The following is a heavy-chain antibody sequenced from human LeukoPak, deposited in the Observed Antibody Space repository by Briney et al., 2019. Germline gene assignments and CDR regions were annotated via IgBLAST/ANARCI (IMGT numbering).Heavy chain of an antibody. CDR3: ARGGTPIPDILNGSTPIDY. CDR2: IIPIFGTA. J-gene: IGHJ4*02. D-gene: IGHD3-9*01. Sequence: GCSVKVSCKASGCTFSSYAISWVRQAPGQGLEWMGGIIPIFGTANYAQKFHGRVTITADESTSTAYMELSSLRSEDTAVYYCARGGTPIPDILNGSTPIDYWGQGTLVTVSS. V-gene: IGHV1-69*01. CDR1: GCTFSSYA.